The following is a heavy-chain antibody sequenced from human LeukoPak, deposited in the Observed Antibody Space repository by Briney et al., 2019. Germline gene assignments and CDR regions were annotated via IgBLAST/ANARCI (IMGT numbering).Heavy chain of an antibody. CDR3: ARTLGYDSRSSYYYYYYMDV. Sequence: SETLSLTCTVSGGSISSYYWSWIRQPPGKGLEWIGYIYYSGSTNYNPSLKSRATISVDTSKNPFSLKLSSVTAADTAVYYCARTLGYDSRSSYYYYYYMDVWGKGTTVTVSS. CDR2: IYYSGST. V-gene: IGHV4-59*01. CDR1: GGSISSYY. D-gene: IGHD3-22*01. J-gene: IGHJ6*03.